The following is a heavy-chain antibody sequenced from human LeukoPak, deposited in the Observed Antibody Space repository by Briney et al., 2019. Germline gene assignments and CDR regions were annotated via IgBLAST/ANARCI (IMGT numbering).Heavy chain of an antibody. CDR2: IYYSGST. Sequence: PSETLSLTCTVSGGSISSYYWSWIRQPPGKGLEWIGYIYYSGSTNYNPSLKSRVTISVDTSKNQFSLKLSSVTAADTAVYYCAREVVTQYNWFDPWGQGTLVTVSS. CDR1: GGSISSYY. J-gene: IGHJ5*02. D-gene: IGHD3-22*01. CDR3: AREVVTQYNWFDP. V-gene: IGHV4-59*01.